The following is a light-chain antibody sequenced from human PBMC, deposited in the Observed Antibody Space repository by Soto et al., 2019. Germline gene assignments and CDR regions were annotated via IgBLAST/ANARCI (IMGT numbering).Light chain of an antibody. CDR3: QSYDSSSHVV. Sequence: QSLLTQPPSVSGAPGQRVTISCTGSSSNIGAGYDVHWYQQLPGTAPKLLIYGNSNRPSGVPDRFSGSKSGTSASLAITGLQAEDEADYYCQSYDSSSHVVFGGGTKMTVL. J-gene: IGLJ2*01. CDR2: GNS. CDR1: SSNIGAGYD. V-gene: IGLV1-40*01.